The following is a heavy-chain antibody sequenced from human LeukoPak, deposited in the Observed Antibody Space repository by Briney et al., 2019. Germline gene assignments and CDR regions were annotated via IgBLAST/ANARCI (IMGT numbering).Heavy chain of an antibody. CDR3: ATDMHYYDSSGYYWYFDY. D-gene: IGHD3-22*01. CDR2: ISYDGSNK. Sequence: GRSLRLSCAASGFTFSSYAMHWVRQAPGKGLEWVAVISYDGSNKYYADSVKGRFTISRDNSKNTLYLQMNSLRAEDTAVYYCATDMHYYDSSGYYWYFDYWGQGTLVTVSS. V-gene: IGHV3-30-3*01. J-gene: IGHJ4*02. CDR1: GFTFSSYA.